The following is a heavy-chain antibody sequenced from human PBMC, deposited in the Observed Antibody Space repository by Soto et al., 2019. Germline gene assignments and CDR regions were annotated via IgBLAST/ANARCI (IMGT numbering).Heavy chain of an antibody. Sequence: ASVKVSCKASGYTFTNYVISWVRQAPGQGLEGMGWISAYDGNTNYAQRLQGRVTMTTDTSTSTAYMELRSLGSDDTAVYYCARGVGAGSYYNQYNWFDPWGQGTLVTVSS. CDR1: GYTFTNYV. CDR2: ISAYDGNT. CDR3: ARGVGAGSYYNQYNWFDP. V-gene: IGHV1-18*01. J-gene: IGHJ5*02. D-gene: IGHD3-10*01.